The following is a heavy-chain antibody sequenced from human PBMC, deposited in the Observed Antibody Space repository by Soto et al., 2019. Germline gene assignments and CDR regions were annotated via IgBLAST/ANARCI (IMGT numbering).Heavy chain of an antibody. D-gene: IGHD3-9*01. CDR2: INPTSRYV. V-gene: IGHV3-21*01. Sequence: EVQLLESGGGLVNPGGSLRLSCATSGFTFSSYSMDWVRQAPGKGLEWVSSINPTSRYVFYADSVRGRFTISRDYAENSLHLQMNGLRGEDTAVYYCARHETRLTGDGSEIWGRGTLVTVSS. CDR1: GFTFSSYS. J-gene: IGHJ3*02. CDR3: ARHETRLTGDGSEI.